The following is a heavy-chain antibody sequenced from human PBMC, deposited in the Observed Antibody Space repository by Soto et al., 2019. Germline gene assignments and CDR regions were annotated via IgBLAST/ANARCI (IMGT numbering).Heavy chain of an antibody. D-gene: IGHD4-17*01. CDR1: GFTVSSNY. CDR3: ARGPTTVTRNNWFDP. J-gene: IGHJ5*02. V-gene: IGHV3-66*01. Sequence: GGSLRLSCAASGFTVSSNYMSWVRQAPGKGLEWVSVIYGGGSTYYADSVKGRFTMSRDNSKNTLYLQMNSLRAEDTAVYYCARGPTTVTRNNWFDPWGQGTLVTVSS. CDR2: IYGGGST.